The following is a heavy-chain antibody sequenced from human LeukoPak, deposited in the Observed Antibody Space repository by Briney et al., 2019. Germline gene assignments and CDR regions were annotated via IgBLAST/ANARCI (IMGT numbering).Heavy chain of an antibody. Sequence: GASVKVSCKASGGTFSSYAISWVRQAPGQGLEWMGGIIPIFGTANYVQKCQSIVTTTADESTSTAYMDMSSLRSEDTAVYYCASLYYYDSSGYYDFMRWENQGDYFDYWGQGTLVTVSS. J-gene: IGHJ4*02. CDR3: ASLYYYDSSGYYDFMRWENQGDYFDY. CDR2: IIPIFGTA. V-gene: IGHV1-69*13. D-gene: IGHD3-22*01. CDR1: GGTFSSYA.